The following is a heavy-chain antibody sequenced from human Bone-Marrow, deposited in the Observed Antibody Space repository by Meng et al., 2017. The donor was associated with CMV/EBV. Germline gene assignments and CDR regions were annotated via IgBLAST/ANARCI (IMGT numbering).Heavy chain of an antibody. J-gene: IGHJ3*02. CDR1: GFTFNYYG. D-gene: IGHD1/OR15-1a*01. CDR2: IRYDGSKK. V-gene: IGHV3-30*02. CDR3: AKEAPYNWNTLDI. Sequence: GESLKISCAASGFTFNYYGVHWVRQAPGKGLEWVAFIRYDGSKKYYADSVQGRFTISRDNSKNTVYLQMNSLRAEDTAVYYCAKEAPYNWNTLDIWGQGTMVTVSS.